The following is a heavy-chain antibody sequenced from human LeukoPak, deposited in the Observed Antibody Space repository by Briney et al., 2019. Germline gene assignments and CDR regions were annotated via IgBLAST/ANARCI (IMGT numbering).Heavy chain of an antibody. D-gene: IGHD3-3*01. Sequence: ASVKVSCKASGYTFTSYYMHWVRQAPGQGLEGMGIINPSGGSTSYAQKFQGRVTMTRDTSTSTVYMELSSLRSEDTAVYYCARGDGHDFWSGYYRGPFDYWGQGTLVTVSS. CDR1: GYTFTSYY. CDR2: INPSGGST. CDR3: ARGDGHDFWSGYYRGPFDY. J-gene: IGHJ4*02. V-gene: IGHV1-46*01.